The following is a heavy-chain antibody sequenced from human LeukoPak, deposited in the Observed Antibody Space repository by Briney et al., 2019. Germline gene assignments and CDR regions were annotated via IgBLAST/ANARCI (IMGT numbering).Heavy chain of an antibody. J-gene: IGHJ4*02. CDR1: GYTFTSYY. CDR2: INPNSGGT. Sequence: GASVKVSCKASGYTFTSYYMHWVRQAPGQGLEWMGWINPNSGGTNYAQKFQGRVTMTRDTSISTAYMELSRLRSDDTAVYYCARGYSSSWYHFDYWGQGTLVTVSS. D-gene: IGHD6-13*01. V-gene: IGHV1-2*02. CDR3: ARGYSSSWYHFDY.